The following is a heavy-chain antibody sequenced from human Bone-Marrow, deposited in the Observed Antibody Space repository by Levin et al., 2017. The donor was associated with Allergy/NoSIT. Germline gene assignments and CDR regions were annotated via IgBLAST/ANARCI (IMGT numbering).Heavy chain of an antibody. CDR1: GGTFSSYA. J-gene: IGHJ6*02. CDR2: IIPIFGTA. Sequence: SVKVSCKASGGTFSSYAISWVRQAPGQGLEWMGGIIPIFGTANYAQKFQGRVTITADKSTSTAYMELSSLRSEDTAVYYCATAESYGGNSGIYYGMDVWGQGTTVTVSS. CDR3: ATAESYGGNSGIYYGMDV. V-gene: IGHV1-69*06. D-gene: IGHD4-23*01.